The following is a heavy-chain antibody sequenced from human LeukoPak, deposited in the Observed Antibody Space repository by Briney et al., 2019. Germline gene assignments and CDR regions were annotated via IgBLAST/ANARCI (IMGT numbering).Heavy chain of an antibody. CDR1: GHSISSGYY. CDR3: ARAIAPDAFDI. D-gene: IGHD6-13*01. J-gene: IGHJ3*02. CDR2: IYHSGST. Sequence: SETLSLTCTVSGHSISSGYYWGWIRQPPGKGLEWIGSIYHSGSTYYNPSLKSRVTTSTDTSKNQISLKLNSVTAADTAVYYCARAIAPDAFDIWGQGTMVTVSS. V-gene: IGHV4-38-2*02.